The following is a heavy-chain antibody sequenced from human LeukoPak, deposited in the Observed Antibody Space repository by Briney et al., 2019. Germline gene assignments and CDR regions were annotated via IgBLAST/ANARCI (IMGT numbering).Heavy chain of an antibody. CDR3: ASLGGNQWLVLGYYYGMDV. Sequence: SVKVSCKASGGTFSSYAISWVRQAPGQGLEWMGGIIPIFGTANYAQKFQGRVTITADESTSTAYMELSSLRSEDTAVYYCASLGGNQWLVLGYYYGMDVWSQGTTVTVSS. D-gene: IGHD6-19*01. J-gene: IGHJ6*02. CDR1: GGTFSSYA. CDR2: IIPIFGTA. V-gene: IGHV1-69*13.